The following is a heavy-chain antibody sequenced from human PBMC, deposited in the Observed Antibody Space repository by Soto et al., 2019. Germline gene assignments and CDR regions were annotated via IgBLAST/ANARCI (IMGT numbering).Heavy chain of an antibody. D-gene: IGHD6-13*01. V-gene: IGHV3-30-3*01. CDR2: ISNDGSNK. CDR3: ARGNSSSSAALDS. Sequence: QVQLVESGGGVVQPGRSLRLSCAASGFAFSSYAMHWVRQAPGKGLEWVTIISNDGSNKYYADSVKGRFTISRDNSKNTLYLQMNSPTAEDTAVYHCARGNSSSSAALDSWGQGTLVTVSS. J-gene: IGHJ4*02. CDR1: GFAFSSYA.